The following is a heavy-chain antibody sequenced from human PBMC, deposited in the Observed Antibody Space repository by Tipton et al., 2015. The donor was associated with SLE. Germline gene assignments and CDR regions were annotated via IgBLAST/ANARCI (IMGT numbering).Heavy chain of an antibody. CDR1: GGSISSGGYY. J-gene: IGHJ5*02. V-gene: IGHV4-31*03. CDR3: ARDAPSGDDASGSFSGGNWFDP. D-gene: IGHD3-10*01. Sequence: TLSLTCTVSGGSISSGGYYWSWIRQHPGKGLEWIGYIYYTGSTYYNPSLKSRVSISADTSKNQFSLKLTSVTAADTAVYYCARDAPSGDDASGSFSGGNWFDPWGQGTLVTVSS. CDR2: IYYTGST.